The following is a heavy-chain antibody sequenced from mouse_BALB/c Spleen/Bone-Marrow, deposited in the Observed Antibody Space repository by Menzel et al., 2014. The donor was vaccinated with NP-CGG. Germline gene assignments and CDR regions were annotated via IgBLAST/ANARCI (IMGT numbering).Heavy chain of an antibody. CDR3: TRRRLLSDYYSMEF. J-gene: IGHJ4*01. Sequence: QVQLKESGAELVKPGAPVKLSCKASGYTVTSYYLYWVKQRPGQGLEWIGEINPSNGGTNFNERFKSKASLTVDKSSSTAYMHLNSLTSEDSAVYYCTRRRLLSDYYSMEFWGQGTSVTVSS. CDR2: INPSNGGT. V-gene: IGHV1S81*02. D-gene: IGHD2-1*01. CDR1: GYTVTSYY.